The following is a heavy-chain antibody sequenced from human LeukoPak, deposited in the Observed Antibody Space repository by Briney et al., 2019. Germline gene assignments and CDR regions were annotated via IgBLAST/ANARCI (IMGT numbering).Heavy chain of an antibody. V-gene: IGHV3-23*01. CDR3: AKDYSGGPLSVIAF. D-gene: IGHD2-15*01. CDR2: ISSSGDTT. J-gene: IGHJ4*02. CDR1: GFTFSNYA. Sequence: GGSLRLSCAASGFTFSNYAMTWVRQAPGKGLEWVSGISSSGDTTYYADSVKGRFTISRDNSRNTLYLQMNSLRAEDTAVYYCAKDYSGGPLSVIAFWGQGTLVTVSS.